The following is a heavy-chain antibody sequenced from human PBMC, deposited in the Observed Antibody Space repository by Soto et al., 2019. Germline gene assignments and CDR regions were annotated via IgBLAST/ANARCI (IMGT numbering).Heavy chain of an antibody. CDR3: ARGFGGSYYSTDGGGGGFDP. J-gene: IGHJ5*02. CDR2: INAGNGNT. Sequence: QVQLVQSGAEVKKPGASVKVSCKASGYTFTSYAMHWVRQAPGQRLEWMGWINAGNGNTKYSQKFQGRVTITRDTSASTAYMELSSLRSEDTAVYYCARGFGGSYYSTDGGGGGFDPWGQGTLVTVSS. D-gene: IGHD1-26*01. CDR1: GYTFTSYA. V-gene: IGHV1-3*01.